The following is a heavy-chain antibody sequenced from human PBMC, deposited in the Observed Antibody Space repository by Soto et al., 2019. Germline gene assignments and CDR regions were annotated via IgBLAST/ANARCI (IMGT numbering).Heavy chain of an antibody. CDR3: ARDGGRNSGGIDY. CDR2: IIPIFGTA. V-gene: IGHV1-69*01. Sequence: QVQLVQSGAEVKKPGSSVKVSCKASGGTFSSYSINWVRQAPGQGLEWMGEIIPIFGTANYAQKFQGRVTINADESTSKAYMELSSLRSEDTAVYYCARDGGRNSGGIDYWGQGTLVTVSS. CDR1: GGTFSSYS. J-gene: IGHJ4*02. D-gene: IGHD1-26*01.